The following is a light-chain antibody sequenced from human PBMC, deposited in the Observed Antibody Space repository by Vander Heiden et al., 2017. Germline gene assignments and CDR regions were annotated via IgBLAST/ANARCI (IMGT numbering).Light chain of an antibody. Sequence: QSALTQPPSASGSPGQSVTVSCTGTSSDVGGYKYVSWYQQHPGKAPKLMIYEVTKRTSGVPDRFSGSKSGNTASLTVSGLQAEDEADYYCISYAGSNNLVFGGGTKLTVL. CDR3: ISYAGSNNLV. CDR2: EVT. V-gene: IGLV2-8*01. CDR1: SSDVGGYKY. J-gene: IGLJ2*01.